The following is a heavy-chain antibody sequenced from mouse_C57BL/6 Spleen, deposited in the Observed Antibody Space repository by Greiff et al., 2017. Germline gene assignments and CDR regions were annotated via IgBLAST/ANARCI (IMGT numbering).Heavy chain of an antibody. V-gene: IGHV7-3*01. CDR2: IRNKANGYTT. Sequence: EVKLVESGGGLVQPGGSLSLSCAASGFTFTDYYMSWVRQPPGKALEWLGFIRNKANGYTTEYSASVKGRFTISRDNSQSILYLQMNALRAEDSATYYCARSQFIPNYYGSNQYYYAMDYWGQGTSVTVSS. D-gene: IGHD1-1*01. CDR1: GFTFTDYY. CDR3: ARSQFIPNYYGSNQYYYAMDY. J-gene: IGHJ4*01.